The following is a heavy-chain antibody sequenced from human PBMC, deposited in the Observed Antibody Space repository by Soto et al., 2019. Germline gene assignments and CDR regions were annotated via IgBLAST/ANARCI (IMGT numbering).Heavy chain of an antibody. V-gene: IGHV3-13*01. CDR1: GFTFSSYD. Sequence: GGSLRLSCAASGFTFSSYDMHWVRQATGKGLEWVSAIGTAGDTYYPGSVKGRFTISRENAKNSLYLQMNILRAGDTAVYYCARGGGSGSYYHSSYYMDVWGKGTTVTVSS. CDR3: ARGGGSGSYYHSSYYMDV. J-gene: IGHJ6*03. D-gene: IGHD3-10*01. CDR2: IGTAGDT.